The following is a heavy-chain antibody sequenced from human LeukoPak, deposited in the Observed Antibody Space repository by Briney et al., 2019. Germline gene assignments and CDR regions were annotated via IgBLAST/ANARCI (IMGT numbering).Heavy chain of an antibody. Sequence: SETLSLTCTVSGGSTSSSTYHWGRIRQPPGKGLEWIGSIYYTGITYYNPSLKSRVTRSVDTSQNQCSLKLSSVSAADTAVYYSARLINGSPGDYWGQGTLVTVSS. J-gene: IGHJ4*02. V-gene: IGHV4-39*01. CDR3: ARLINGSPGDY. D-gene: IGHD1-26*01. CDR1: GGSTSSSTYH. CDR2: IYYTGIT.